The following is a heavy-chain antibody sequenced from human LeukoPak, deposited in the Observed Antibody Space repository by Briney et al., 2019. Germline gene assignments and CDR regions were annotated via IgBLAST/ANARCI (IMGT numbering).Heavy chain of an antibody. CDR3: ARLSPYDSGGYYAQFDS. J-gene: IGHJ4*02. V-gene: IGHV4-4*09. CDR1: GGSISSFY. CDR2: IHTSGNT. D-gene: IGHD3-22*01. Sequence: SETLSLTCTVSGGSISSFYWSWLRQPPGKGLEWIGYIHTSGNTNYNPSLKSRVTISVDTSKNQFSLKLSSVTAADTAVYYCARLSPYDSGGYYAQFDSWGQGTLVTVSS.